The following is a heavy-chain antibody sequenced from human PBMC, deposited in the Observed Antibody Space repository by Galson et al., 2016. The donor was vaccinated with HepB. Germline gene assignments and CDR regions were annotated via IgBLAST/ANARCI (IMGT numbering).Heavy chain of an antibody. CDR3: SSSSDYGDFGTFDY. CDR1: GHSFTNYV. J-gene: IGHJ4*02. V-gene: IGHV1-3*01. D-gene: IGHD4-17*01. Sequence: SVKVSCKASGHSFTNYVIHWVRQAPGQRLEWMGWINAGNGNVKYSQKFRGRVTITRDTSASIAYMDLSSLRSEDTAVYYCSSSSDYGDFGTFDYWGQGTLVTVSS. CDR2: INAGNGNV.